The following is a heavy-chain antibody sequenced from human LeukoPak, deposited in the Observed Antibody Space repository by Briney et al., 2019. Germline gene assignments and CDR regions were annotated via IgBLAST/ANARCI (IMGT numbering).Heavy chain of an antibody. CDR2: ISSSGGTI. V-gene: IGHV3-11*01. J-gene: IGHJ4*02. CDR1: GFTFSDYY. Sequence: PGGSLRLSCAASGFTFSDYYMSWIRQAPGKGLEWISYISSSGGTIYYADSVKGRFTISRDNAKKSLYLQMNSLRAEDTAVYYCARGSAVHYFDYWGQGTLVTVSS. CDR3: ARGSAVHYFDY. D-gene: IGHD6-19*01.